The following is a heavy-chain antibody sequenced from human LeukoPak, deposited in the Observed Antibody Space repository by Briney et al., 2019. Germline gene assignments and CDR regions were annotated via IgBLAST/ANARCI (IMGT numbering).Heavy chain of an antibody. V-gene: IGHV1-2*02. Sequence: ASVNVSFKASGYTFTGYYMHWVRQAPGQGLEWMGWINPNSGGTNYAQKFQGRVTMTRDTSISTAYMELSRLRSDATAVYYCARGRVTMVRARGAFDIWGQGTMVTVSS. CDR3: ARGRVTMVRARGAFDI. CDR1: GYTFTGYY. CDR2: INPNSGGT. J-gene: IGHJ3*02. D-gene: IGHD3-10*01.